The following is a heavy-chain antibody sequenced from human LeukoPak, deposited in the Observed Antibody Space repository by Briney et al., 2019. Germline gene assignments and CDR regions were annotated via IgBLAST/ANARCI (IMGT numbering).Heavy chain of an antibody. CDR2: TSYDGDQK. D-gene: IGHD3-10*01. CDR3: PKDRSTGGYYGSGRSFDY. J-gene: IGHJ4*02. Sequence: GGSLRLSCTASGFTLNAYGMHWVRQAPGKGLEWVASTSYDGDQKYHADSVKGRFTISRDNSKNTLYLQMNSLRPEDTAIYYCPKDRSTGGYYGSGRSFDYWGQGTLVIVSS. CDR1: GFTLNAYG. V-gene: IGHV3-30*18.